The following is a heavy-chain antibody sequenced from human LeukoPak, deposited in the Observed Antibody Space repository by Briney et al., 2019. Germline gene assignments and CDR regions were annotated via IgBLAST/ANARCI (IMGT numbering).Heavy chain of an antibody. CDR2: ISSGGSTI. J-gene: IGHJ4*02. V-gene: IGHV3-48*03. D-gene: IGHD5-12*01. Sequence: GGSLRLSCAASGFTFSSFEMNWVRQAPGKGLEWVSYISSGGSTIYYADSVKGRFTISRDNAKNSLYLQMNSLRDEDTAVYYCARDVGGYGTEGSYFDYWGQGTLVTVSS. CDR1: GFTFSSFE. CDR3: ARDVGGYGTEGSYFDY.